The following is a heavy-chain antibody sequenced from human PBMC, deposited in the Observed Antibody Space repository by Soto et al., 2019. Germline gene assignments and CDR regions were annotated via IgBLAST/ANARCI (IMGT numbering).Heavy chain of an antibody. CDR1: GYTFTSYG. V-gene: IGHV1-18*01. J-gene: IGHJ4*02. CDR2: ISAYNGNT. Sequence: ASVKVSCKASGYTFTSYGISWVRQAPGQGLEWMGWISAYNGNTNYAQKLQGRVTMTTDTSTSTAYMELRSLRSDDTAVYYCAREIAAAGRPYFDYWGQGTLVTVSS. CDR3: AREIAAAGRPYFDY. D-gene: IGHD6-13*01.